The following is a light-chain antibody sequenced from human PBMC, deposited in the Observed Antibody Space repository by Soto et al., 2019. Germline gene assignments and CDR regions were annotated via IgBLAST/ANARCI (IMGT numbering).Light chain of an antibody. CDR1: QIVRSS. V-gene: IGKV3-20*01. CDR3: QQYGSSPIT. Sequence: EIVLTQSPGTLPLSPGERSPLSCRASQIVRSSLVWYQQRPGQALRLLIYGASSRATGIPDRFSGSGSGTDFTLTISRLEPEDFAVYYCQQYGSSPITFGQGTDWRL. J-gene: IGKJ5*01. CDR2: GAS.